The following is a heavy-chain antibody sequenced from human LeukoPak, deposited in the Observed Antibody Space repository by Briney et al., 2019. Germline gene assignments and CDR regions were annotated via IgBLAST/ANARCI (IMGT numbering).Heavy chain of an antibody. V-gene: IGHV3-23*01. CDR3: AKIWSGPPFYFDY. CDR2: ISGSGGST. D-gene: IGHD3-3*01. J-gene: IGHJ4*02. Sequence: PGGSLRLSCAASGFTFSSYGMHWVRQAPGKGLEWVSAISGSGGSTYYADSVKGRFTISRDNSKNTLYLQMNSLRAEDTAVYYCAKIWSGPPFYFDYWGQGTLVTVSS. CDR1: GFTFSSYG.